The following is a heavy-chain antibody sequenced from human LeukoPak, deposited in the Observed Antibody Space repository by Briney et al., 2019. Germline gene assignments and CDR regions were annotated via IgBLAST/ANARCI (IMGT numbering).Heavy chain of an antibody. D-gene: IGHD6-13*01. CDR2: IYYSGST. J-gene: IGHJ4*02. Sequence: SETLSLTCAVSGGSVSSGGYYWSWIRQPPGKGLEWIGYIYYSGSTNYSPSLKSRVTISVDTSKNQFSLKLSSVTAADTAVYYCAKYIAAAWTQWGQGTLVTVSS. CDR1: GGSVSSGGYY. CDR3: AKYIAAAWTQ. V-gene: IGHV4-61*08.